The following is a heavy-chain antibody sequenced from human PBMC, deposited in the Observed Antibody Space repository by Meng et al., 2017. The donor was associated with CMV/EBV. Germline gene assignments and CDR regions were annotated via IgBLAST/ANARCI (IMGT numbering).Heavy chain of an antibody. CDR1: GFTFSSYE. CDR3: VVTSNTGYLSEF. D-gene: IGHD3-9*01. J-gene: IGHJ4*02. CDR2: IISEADGGTT. Sequence: GESLKISCAASGFTFSSYEMNWVRQAPGKGLEWVGRIISEADGGTTDSAAPLKGRFTISRDDSKNTVYLQMNSLKTEDTAVYYCVVTSNTGYLSEFWGQGTLVTVSS. V-gene: IGHV3-15*01.